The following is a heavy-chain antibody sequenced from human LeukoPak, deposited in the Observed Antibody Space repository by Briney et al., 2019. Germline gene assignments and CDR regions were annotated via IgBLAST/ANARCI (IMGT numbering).Heavy chain of an antibody. Sequence: GGSLRLSCAASGFTFSSYSMNWVRQAPGKGLEWVSSISSSSSYIYYADSVKGRFTISRDNAKNPLYLQMNSLRAEDTAVYYCARDGYYDSSGRVFDYWGQGTLVTVSS. CDR2: ISSSSSYI. CDR1: GFTFSSYS. CDR3: ARDGYYDSSGRVFDY. D-gene: IGHD3-22*01. V-gene: IGHV3-21*01. J-gene: IGHJ4*02.